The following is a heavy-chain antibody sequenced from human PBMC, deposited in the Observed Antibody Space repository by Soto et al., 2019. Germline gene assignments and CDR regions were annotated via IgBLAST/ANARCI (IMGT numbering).Heavy chain of an antibody. CDR3: SRDPGGDDDAFDF. J-gene: IGHJ3*01. D-gene: IGHD5-12*01. V-gene: IGHV3-21*01. Sequence: GGSLRLSCAASGFIFSSYSMNWVRQAPGEGLEWVSSISTSSSYIFYADSVKGRFTISRDNAKNSLYLQMSSLRAEDTAVYYCSRDPGGDDDAFDFWGQGTMVTVAS. CDR1: GFIFSSYS. CDR2: ISTSSSYI.